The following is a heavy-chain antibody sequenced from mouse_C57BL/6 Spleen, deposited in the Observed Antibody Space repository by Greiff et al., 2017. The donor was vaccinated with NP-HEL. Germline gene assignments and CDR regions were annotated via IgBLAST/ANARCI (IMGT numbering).Heavy chain of an antibody. CDR1: GYSITSGYY. CDR3: ARYYGSSYFDY. V-gene: IGHV3-6*01. Sequence: EVHLVESGPGLVKPSQSLSLTCSVTGYSITSGYYWNWIRQFPGNKLEWMGYISYDGSNNYNPSLKNRISITRDTSKNQFFLKLNSVTTEDTATYYCARYYGSSYFDYWGQGTTLTVSS. J-gene: IGHJ2*01. D-gene: IGHD1-1*01. CDR2: ISYDGSN.